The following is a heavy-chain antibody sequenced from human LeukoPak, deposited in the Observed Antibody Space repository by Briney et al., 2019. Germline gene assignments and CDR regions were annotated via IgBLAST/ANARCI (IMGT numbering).Heavy chain of an antibody. V-gene: IGHV4-39*07. CDR3: ARGDIVVVVAATPHDAFDI. D-gene: IGHD2-15*01. CDR1: GGSISSYY. Sequence: SETLSLTCTVSGGSISSYYWGWIRQPPGKGLEWIGSIYYSGSTYYNPSLKSRVTISVDTSKNQFSLKLSSVTAADTAVYYCARGDIVVVVAATPHDAFDIWGQGTMVTVSS. J-gene: IGHJ3*02. CDR2: IYYSGST.